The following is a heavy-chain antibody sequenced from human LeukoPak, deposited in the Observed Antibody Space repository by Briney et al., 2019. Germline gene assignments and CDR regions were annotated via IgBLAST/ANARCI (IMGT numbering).Heavy chain of an antibody. Sequence: SETLSLTCTVSGGSIRSSSYYWGWIRQPAGKGLEWIGRIYTSGSTNYNPSLKSRVTISVDTSKNQFSLKLSSVTAADTAVYYCAREGIAVAEDYYYYYMDVWGKGTTVTISS. D-gene: IGHD6-19*01. CDR3: AREGIAVAEDYYYYYMDV. CDR1: GGSIRSSSYY. CDR2: IYTSGST. J-gene: IGHJ6*03. V-gene: IGHV4-61*02.